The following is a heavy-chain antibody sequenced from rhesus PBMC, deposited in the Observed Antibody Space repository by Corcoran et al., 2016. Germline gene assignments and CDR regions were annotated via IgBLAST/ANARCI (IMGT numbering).Heavy chain of an antibody. CDR2: IYSSSGNT. V-gene: IGHV4S7*01. CDR3: ARDYNIWTGYIGAHFDY. J-gene: IGHJ4*01. CDR1: GGSISGGYG. D-gene: IGHD3-3*01. Sequence: QVQLQESGPGLLKPSETLSLTCAVSGGSISGGYGWGWLRHPPGKGLAGIGSIYSSSGNTYYNPSLKSRVTISTDTSKNQFSLKLSSVTAADTAVYYCARDYNIWTGYIGAHFDYWGQGVLVTVSS.